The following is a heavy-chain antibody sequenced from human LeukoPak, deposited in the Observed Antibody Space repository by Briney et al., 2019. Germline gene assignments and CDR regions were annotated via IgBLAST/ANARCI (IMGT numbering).Heavy chain of an antibody. CDR3: ARGDASGSYYVGTLGGY. CDR1: GFNFSNYV. Sequence: PGRSLRLSCAASGFNFSNYVMHWVRQAPGKGLEWVSSISSRSTYTDYIDSVRGRFTISRDNGKNSVYLQLNSLRVEDTAVYYCARGDASGSYYVGTLGGYWGQGTLVTVSS. D-gene: IGHD1-26*01. J-gene: IGHJ4*02. CDR2: ISSRSTYT. V-gene: IGHV3-21*01.